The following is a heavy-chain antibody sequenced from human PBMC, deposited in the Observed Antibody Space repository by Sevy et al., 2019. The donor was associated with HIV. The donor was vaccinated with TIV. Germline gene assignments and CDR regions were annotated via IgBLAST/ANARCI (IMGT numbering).Heavy chain of an antibody. J-gene: IGHJ4*02. D-gene: IGHD5-18*01. Sequence: ASVKVSCKASGYTFTGYYMHWVRQAPGQGLEWMGWINPNSGGTNYAQTFQGRVTMTRDTSISTAYMELSRLRSDDTAVYYCARAVMGYGFDYWGQGTLVTVSS. CDR2: INPNSGGT. CDR1: GYTFTGYY. V-gene: IGHV1-2*02. CDR3: ARAVMGYGFDY.